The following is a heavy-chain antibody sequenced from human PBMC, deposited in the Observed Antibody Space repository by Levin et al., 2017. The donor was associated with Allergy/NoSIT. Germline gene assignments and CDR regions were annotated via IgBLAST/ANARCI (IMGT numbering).Heavy chain of an antibody. CDR2: INEHGTEK. CDR1: GFSLGSYW. Sequence: GGSLRLSCAASGFSLGSYWMSWVRQAPGKRLEWVATINEHGTEKYYVDSMKGRFTISRDNAKNSLYIQMNSLRVDDTAVYYCARTYYYDANGYLYTFDIWCQGTMVTVSS. CDR3: ARTYYYDANGYLYTFDI. J-gene: IGHJ3*02. V-gene: IGHV3-7*01. D-gene: IGHD3-22*01.